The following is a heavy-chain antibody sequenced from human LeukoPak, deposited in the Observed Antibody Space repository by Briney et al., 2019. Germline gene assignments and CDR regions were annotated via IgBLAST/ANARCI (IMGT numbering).Heavy chain of an antibody. CDR1: GYTFTSYA. D-gene: IGHD5-18*01. CDR3: ATGGPNKKVDTAMVGGY. Sequence: ASVKVSCKASGYTFTSYAMNWVRQAPGQGLEWMGWINTNTGNPTYAQGFTGRFVFSLDTSVSTAYLQISSLKAEDTAVYYCATGGPNKKVDTAMVGGYWGQGTLVTVSS. V-gene: IGHV7-4-1*02. J-gene: IGHJ4*02. CDR2: INTNTGNP.